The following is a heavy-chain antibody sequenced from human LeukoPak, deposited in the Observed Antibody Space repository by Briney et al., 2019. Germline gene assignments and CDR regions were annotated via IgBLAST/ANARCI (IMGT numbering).Heavy chain of an antibody. V-gene: IGHV3-30*04. D-gene: IGHD1-26*01. Sequence: PGGSLRLSCAASGFTFSSYAMHWVRQAPGKGLEWVAVISYDGSNKYYADSVKGRFTISRDNSKNTLYLQMNSLRAEDTAVYYCARIVGATDKLDYWGQGPLVTVSS. J-gene: IGHJ4*02. CDR1: GFTFSSYA. CDR2: ISYDGSNK. CDR3: ARIVGATDKLDY.